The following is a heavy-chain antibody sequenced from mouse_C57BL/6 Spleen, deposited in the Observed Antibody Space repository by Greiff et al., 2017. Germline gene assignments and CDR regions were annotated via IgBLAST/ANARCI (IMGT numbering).Heavy chain of an antibody. CDR3: AREGLRYPSDY. V-gene: IGHV1-76*01. Sequence: VQLMESGAELVRPGASVKLSCKASGYTFTDYYINWVKQRPGQGLEWIARIYPGSGNTYYNEKFKSKATLTVDKSSSTAYMQLSSLTSEDSAVYYCAREGLRYPSDYWGQGTTLTVSS. J-gene: IGHJ2*01. D-gene: IGHD1-1*01. CDR1: GYTFTDYY. CDR2: IYPGSGNT.